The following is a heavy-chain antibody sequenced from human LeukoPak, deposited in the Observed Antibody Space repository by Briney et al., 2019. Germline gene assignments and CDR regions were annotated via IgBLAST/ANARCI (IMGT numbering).Heavy chain of an antibody. CDR1: GHTFTSYY. D-gene: IGHD1-26*01. CDR2: INPSGGST. V-gene: IGHV1-46*01. J-gene: IGHJ5*02. CDR3: ARQSYRGSYLLYWFDP. Sequence: ASVKVSCKASGHTFTSYYMHWVRQAPGQGLEWMGIINPSGGSTSYAQKFQGRVTMTRDTSTSTVYMELSSLRSEDTAVYYCARQSYRGSYLLYWFDPWGQGTLVTVSS.